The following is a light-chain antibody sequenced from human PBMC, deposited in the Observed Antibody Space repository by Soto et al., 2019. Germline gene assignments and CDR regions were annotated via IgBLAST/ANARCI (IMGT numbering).Light chain of an antibody. V-gene: IGKV1-5*03. CDR2: KTS. CDR3: QQYNTYS. J-gene: IGKJ2*01. Sequence: DIQMKQSPSTLSASVGDRVSITCRASQSLNSWLAWYQQKPGKAPKLLIYKTSTLESGVPSRFSGSGSGTEFTLTISNLQPDDLSTYYCQQYNTYSFGQGTKLEIK. CDR1: QSLNSW.